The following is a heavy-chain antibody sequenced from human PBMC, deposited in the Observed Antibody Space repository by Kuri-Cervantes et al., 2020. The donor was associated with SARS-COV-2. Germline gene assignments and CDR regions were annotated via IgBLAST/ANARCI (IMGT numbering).Heavy chain of an antibody. D-gene: IGHD3-3*01. CDR1: GFSFSKYD. CDR2: ITSSSSYI. Sequence: GGSLRLSCAGSGFSFSKYDMNWVRQAPGKGLEWVSSITSSSSYIYYADSVEGRLTTSRDNANNSLYLQMNSLRAEDTAVYYCARVSGYYDFWSASDYYYMDVWGKGTTVTVSS. V-gene: IGHV3-21*01. CDR3: ARVSGYYDFWSASDYYYMDV. J-gene: IGHJ6*03.